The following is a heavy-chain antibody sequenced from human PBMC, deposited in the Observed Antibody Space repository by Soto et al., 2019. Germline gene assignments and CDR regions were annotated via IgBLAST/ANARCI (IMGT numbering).Heavy chain of an antibody. Sequence: GGSLRLSCAASGFTVTRYSMNWVRQAPGKGLEWVSSISSTTNYIYYADSMKGRFTVSRDNAKNSVYLEMNSLSAEDTAVYYCARESEDLTPNFVYWGPGTLVT. CDR3: ARESEDLTPNFVY. CDR2: ISSTTNYI. CDR1: GFTVTRYS. J-gene: IGHJ4*02. V-gene: IGHV3-21*01.